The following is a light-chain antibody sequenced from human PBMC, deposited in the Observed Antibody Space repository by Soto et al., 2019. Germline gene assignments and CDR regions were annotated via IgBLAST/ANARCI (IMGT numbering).Light chain of an antibody. CDR2: DAS. V-gene: IGKV1-5*01. Sequence: DIQMTQSPSTLSTSIGDRVTITCRASQSISDSLAWYQQKPGKAPFLLISDASNLERGVPSRFSGSGSGTEFTLTISCMQPDAFATYYCQQYSGYSRTVGQGTKV. J-gene: IGKJ1*01. CDR3: QQYSGYSRT. CDR1: QSISDS.